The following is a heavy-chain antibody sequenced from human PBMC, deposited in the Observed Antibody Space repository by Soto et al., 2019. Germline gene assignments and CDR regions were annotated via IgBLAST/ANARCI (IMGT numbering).Heavy chain of an antibody. V-gene: IGHV3-23*01. J-gene: IGHJ4*02. CDR1: GFTFSSQP. D-gene: IGHD7-27*01. CDR2: IAESGGGA. Sequence: GGSLRLSCAASGFTFSSQPMSWVRQAPGKGLEWVAAIAESGGGAAYVGSVEGRFTISRDNVKKSLFLQMNNLRPEDTALYYCVISTGKFYADFDYWGQGTQVTVSS. CDR3: VISTGKFYADFDY.